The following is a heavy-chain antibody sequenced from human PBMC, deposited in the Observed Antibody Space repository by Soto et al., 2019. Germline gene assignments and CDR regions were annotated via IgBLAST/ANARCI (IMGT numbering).Heavy chain of an antibody. Sequence: PGGSLRLSCAASGFTFSSYAMSWVRQAPGKGLEWVSAISGSGGSTYYADSVKGRFTISRDNSKNTLYLQMNSLRAEDTAVYYCAKAIVVVTATQYYYYGMDVWGQGTTVTVSS. V-gene: IGHV3-23*01. CDR2: ISGSGGST. CDR1: GFTFSSYA. J-gene: IGHJ6*02. D-gene: IGHD2-21*02. CDR3: AKAIVVVTATQYYYYGMDV.